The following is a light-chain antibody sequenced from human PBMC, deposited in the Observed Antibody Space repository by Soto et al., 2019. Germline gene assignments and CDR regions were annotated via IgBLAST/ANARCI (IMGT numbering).Light chain of an antibody. Sequence: DLQMTQSPSSVSASVGDRVTITCRASQNINSWLAWYQQKPGKAPKLLILAASSLQSGVPSRFSGSGSGTDFTLTISSLQHEEFATYHCQQANSFPIYTFGQGTKVESK. CDR1: QNINSW. J-gene: IGKJ2*01. CDR2: AAS. CDR3: QQANSFPIYT. V-gene: IGKV1-12*01.